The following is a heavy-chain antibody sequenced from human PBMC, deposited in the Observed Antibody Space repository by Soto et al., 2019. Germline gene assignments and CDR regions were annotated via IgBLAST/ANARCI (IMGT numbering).Heavy chain of an antibody. V-gene: IGHV3-74*01. CDR2: VKSDEGYT. Sequence: GGSPRLSCAACGFTVCSYWMHWARQAPGKGLVWVARVKSDEGYTAYADSVKGRFSISRDNAKNMLYLQMNSLRVEDTAVYYCAREGASLFWGQGTPVTVPQ. J-gene: IGHJ4*02. CDR3: AREGASLF. CDR1: GFTVCSYW.